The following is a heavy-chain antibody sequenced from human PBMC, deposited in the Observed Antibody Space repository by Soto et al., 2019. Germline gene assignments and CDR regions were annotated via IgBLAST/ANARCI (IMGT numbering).Heavy chain of an antibody. Sequence: ASVKDSCMASGYTFTSYDINWVRQATGQGLEWMGWMNPNSGNTGYAQKFQGRVTMTRNTSISTAYMELSSLRSEDTAVYYCASSTYYDILTGPRTFDIWGQGTMVTVSS. V-gene: IGHV1-8*01. CDR1: GYTFTSYD. CDR3: ASSTYYDILTGPRTFDI. J-gene: IGHJ3*02. CDR2: MNPNSGNT. D-gene: IGHD3-9*01.